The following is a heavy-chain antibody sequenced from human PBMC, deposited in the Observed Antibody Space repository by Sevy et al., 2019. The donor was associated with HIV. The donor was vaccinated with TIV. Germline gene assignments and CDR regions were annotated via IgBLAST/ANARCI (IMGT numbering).Heavy chain of an antibody. CDR1: GITFSSHA. J-gene: IGHJ5*02. CDR2: ISGSGGSA. Sequence: GGSLRLSCAASGITFSSHAMSWVRQAPGKVLEWVSTISGSGGSAYYADPVKGRFTISRDNSKNTLYLQMIILRVEDTAIYYCAKGGYCSSTSCYFHPWGQGTLVTVSS. V-gene: IGHV3-23*01. CDR3: AKGGYCSSTSCYFHP. D-gene: IGHD2-2*01.